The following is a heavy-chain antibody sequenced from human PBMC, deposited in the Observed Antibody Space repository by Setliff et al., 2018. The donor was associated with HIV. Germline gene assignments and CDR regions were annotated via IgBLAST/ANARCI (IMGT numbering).Heavy chain of an antibody. Sequence: GGSLRLSCAASGFTFSNFAMSWVRQVPGKGLEWVSTISGGGGTTYDGDSVKGRLTSSRDNSKNTLYLQMNGLRVEDTAVYYCAKEGHNILRYFNWLSAEWLDYWGQGTLVTVSS. V-gene: IGHV3-23*02. CDR2: ISGGGGTT. D-gene: IGHD3-9*01. CDR3: AKEGHNILRYFNWLSAEWLDY. CDR1: GFTFSNFA. J-gene: IGHJ4*02.